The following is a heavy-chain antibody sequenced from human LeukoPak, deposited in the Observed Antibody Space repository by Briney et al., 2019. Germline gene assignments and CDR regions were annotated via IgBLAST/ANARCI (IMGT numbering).Heavy chain of an antibody. CDR1: GGTFSSYV. CDR3: ARDPGDSSGYYSSRNYYFDS. CDR2: MIPIFGTA. D-gene: IGHD3-22*01. J-gene: IGHJ4*02. Sequence: ASVKVSCKASGGTFSSYVISWVRQAPGQGLEWRGGMIPIFGTANYAQKFQGRVTITTDESTSTAYMELTSLRSEDTAVYYCARDPGDSSGYYSSRNYYFDSWGQGTLVTVSS. V-gene: IGHV1-69*05.